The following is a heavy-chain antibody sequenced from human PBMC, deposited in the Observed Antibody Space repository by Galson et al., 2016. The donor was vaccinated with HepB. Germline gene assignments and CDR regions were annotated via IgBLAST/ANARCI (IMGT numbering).Heavy chain of an antibody. D-gene: IGHD6-19*01. V-gene: IGHV3-33*01. CDR2: IWYDGSNK. Sequence: LRLSCAASGFTFSSYGMHWVRQAPGKGLEWVAVIWYDGSNKYYADSVKGRFTISRDNPKNTLYLQMNSLRAEDTAVYYCAVSSGWRPEFDYWGQGTLVTVSS. CDR1: GFTFSSYG. J-gene: IGHJ4*02. CDR3: AVSSGWRPEFDY.